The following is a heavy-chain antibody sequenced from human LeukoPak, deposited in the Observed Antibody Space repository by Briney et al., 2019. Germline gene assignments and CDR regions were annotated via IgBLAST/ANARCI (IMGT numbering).Heavy chain of an antibody. CDR1: GFTFSSYS. J-gene: IGHJ4*02. D-gene: IGHD2-8*02. V-gene: IGHV3-21*01. Sequence: PGGSLRLSCAASGFTFSSYSMNWVRQAPGKGLEWVSSISSSSSYIYYADSVKGRFTISRDNAKNSLYLQMNSLRAEDTAVCYCASLRTGGVAGGFDYWGQGTLVTVSS. CDR2: ISSSSSYI. CDR3: ASLRTGGVAGGFDY.